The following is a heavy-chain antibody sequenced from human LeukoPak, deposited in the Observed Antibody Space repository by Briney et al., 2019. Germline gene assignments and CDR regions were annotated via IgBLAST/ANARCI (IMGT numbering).Heavy chain of an antibody. V-gene: IGHV3-23*01. D-gene: IGHD1-26*01. CDR2: ISGNGYA. CDR1: GFTLSSYA. CDR3: AKRGAEVGTTVAPGDY. J-gene: IGHJ4*02. Sequence: GGSLRLSCAASGFTLSSYAMNWVRQAPGKGLERVSAISGNGYAYYADSVKGRFTISRDNSKNTLYPQMNSLRAEDTAVYYCAKRGAEVGTTVAPGDYWGQGTLLTVSS.